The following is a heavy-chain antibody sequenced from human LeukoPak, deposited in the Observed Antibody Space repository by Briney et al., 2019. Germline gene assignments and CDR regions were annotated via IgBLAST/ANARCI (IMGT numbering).Heavy chain of an antibody. CDR1: GFTFSDYY. J-gene: IGHJ6*02. D-gene: IGHD1-26*01. Sequence: PGGSLRLSCAASGFTFSDYYMTWIRQAPGRGLEWVSYISGVYDNIYYGDSVKGRFTISRGNAKNSVYLQMSSLRADDTAVYYCARGGAHGMDVWGQGTTVTVSS. CDR2: ISGVYDNI. CDR3: ARGGAHGMDV. V-gene: IGHV3-11*01.